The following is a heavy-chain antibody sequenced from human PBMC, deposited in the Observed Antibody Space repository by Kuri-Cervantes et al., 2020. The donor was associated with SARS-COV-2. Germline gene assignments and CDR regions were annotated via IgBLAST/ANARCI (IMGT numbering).Heavy chain of an antibody. CDR1: GFTFSSYW. CDR3: ARGGIVGATYFDY. CDR2: INSDGSST. D-gene: IGHD1-26*01. J-gene: IGHJ4*02. Sequence: GGSLRLSCAASGFTFSSYWMHWVRQAPGKGLVWVSRINSDGSSTSYADSVKGRFTISRDNAKNTLYLQMNSLRAEDTAVYYCARGGIVGATYFDYWGQGTLVTVSS. V-gene: IGHV3-74*01.